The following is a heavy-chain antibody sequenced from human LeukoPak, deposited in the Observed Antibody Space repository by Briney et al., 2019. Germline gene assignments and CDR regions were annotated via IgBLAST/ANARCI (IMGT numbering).Heavy chain of an antibody. CDR2: TNPKNGGT. J-gene: IGHJ4*02. V-gene: IGHV1-2*02. D-gene: IGHD6-13*01. CDR1: GYTFTDYY. CDR3: ARRVTAASGFDY. Sequence: ASVKVSCKASGYTFTDYYIYWVRQGPGQGLELMGWTNPKNGGTNYAQKFQGRVTMTSDTSISTAYMDLNSLKSDDTAVYYCARRVTAASGFDYWGQGTLVTVSS.